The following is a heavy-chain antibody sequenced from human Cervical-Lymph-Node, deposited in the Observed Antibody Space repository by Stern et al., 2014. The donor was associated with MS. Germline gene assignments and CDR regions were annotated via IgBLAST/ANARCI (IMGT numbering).Heavy chain of an antibody. CDR1: GVTIINSGMG. Sequence: QVTLRESGPALVKPTQTLTLTCIFSGVTIINSGMGVNWIRQPPGKALEWLGMVDWDDDKYYSTSLRTRLTISRDISKNQVVLMMTNLDPVDTATYFCAAGHGYSFDYWGQGILVTVSS. CDR3: AAGHGYSFDY. V-gene: IGHV2-70*01. CDR2: VDWDDDK. D-gene: IGHD5-18*01. J-gene: IGHJ4*02.